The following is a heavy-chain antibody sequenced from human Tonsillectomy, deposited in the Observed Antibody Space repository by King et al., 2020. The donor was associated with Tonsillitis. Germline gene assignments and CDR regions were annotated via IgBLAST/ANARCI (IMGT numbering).Heavy chain of an antibody. J-gene: IGHJ3*01. V-gene: IGHV3-23*04. Sequence: VQLVESGGGLVQIGGSLRLSCAASGFTFSSYAMSWVRQAPGKGLEWVSSISGSGGSTYSADSVKGRFTISRDNSKNTLYLQMNSLRAEDTAVYYCAKAKVVTMPRDSFDLWGPGTMGTVSS. D-gene: IGHD5-12*01. CDR3: AKAKVVTMPRDSFDL. CDR1: GFTFSSYA. CDR2: ISGSGGST.